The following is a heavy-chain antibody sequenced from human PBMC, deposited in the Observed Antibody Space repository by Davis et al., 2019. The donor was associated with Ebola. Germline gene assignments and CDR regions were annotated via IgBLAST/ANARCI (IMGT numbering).Heavy chain of an antibody. J-gene: IGHJ4*02. Sequence: PGGSLRLSCAASGFTFSSYGMHWVRQAPGKGLEWVAVISYDGSNKYYADSVKGRFTISRDNSKNTLYLQMNSLRAEDTAVYYCAKVYISSVATEGDFDYWGQGTLVTVSS. CDR1: GFTFSSYG. V-gene: IGHV3-30*18. CDR2: ISYDGSNK. D-gene: IGHD6-6*01. CDR3: AKVYISSVATEGDFDY.